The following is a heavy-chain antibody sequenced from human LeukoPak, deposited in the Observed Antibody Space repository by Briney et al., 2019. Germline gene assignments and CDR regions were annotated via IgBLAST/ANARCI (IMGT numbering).Heavy chain of an antibody. Sequence: PGGSLRLSCAASGFTFSSYWMHWVRQAPGKGLVWVSRINSDGSSTSYADSVKGRFTISRDNAKNTLYLQMNSLRAEDTAVYYCAKTMRRAAAESTINNWFDPWGQGTLVTVSS. CDR1: GFTFSSYW. CDR2: INSDGSST. J-gene: IGHJ5*02. V-gene: IGHV3-74*01. CDR3: AKTMRRAAAESTINNWFDP. D-gene: IGHD6-13*01.